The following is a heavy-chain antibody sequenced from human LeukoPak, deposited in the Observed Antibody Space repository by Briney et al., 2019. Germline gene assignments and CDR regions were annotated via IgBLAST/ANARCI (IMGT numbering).Heavy chain of an antibody. Sequence: ASVKVSCKASGYTFTSYGISWVRQAPGQGLEWMGWISAYNGNTNYAQKLQGRVTMTTDTSTSTAYMELRSLRSDDTAVYYCARDASLSRGSYYGVDYWGQGTLVTVSS. J-gene: IGHJ4*02. CDR3: ARDASLSRGSYYGVDY. CDR2: ISAYNGNT. V-gene: IGHV1-18*01. CDR1: GYTFTSYG. D-gene: IGHD1-26*01.